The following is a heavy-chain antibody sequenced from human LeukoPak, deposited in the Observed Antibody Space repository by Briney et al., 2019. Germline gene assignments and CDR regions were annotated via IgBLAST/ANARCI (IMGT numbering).Heavy chain of an antibody. V-gene: IGHV3-23*01. CDR2: ISGSGGST. J-gene: IGHJ4*02. CDR3: AKDLGGGYNAY. Sequence: GGTLRLSCAASGFTFSSYAMSWVRQAPGKGLEWVSAISGSGGSTYYADSVKGRFTISRDNPKNTLYLQMNSLRAEDTAVYYCAKDLGGGYNAYWGQGTLVTVSS. CDR1: GFTFSSYA. D-gene: IGHD5-24*01.